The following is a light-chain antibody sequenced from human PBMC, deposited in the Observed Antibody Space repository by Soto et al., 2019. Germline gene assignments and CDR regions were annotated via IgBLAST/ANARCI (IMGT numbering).Light chain of an antibody. CDR3: QQYNNWPIT. CDR1: QNILSN. CDR2: GAS. J-gene: IGKJ5*01. V-gene: IGKV3-15*01. Sequence: EIVLTQSPATLSVSPGERVTLACRASQNILSNLAWYQQKPGQAPRLLIYGASTRATGIPARFSGSGSGTEFTLTISSLQSEDVAVYYCQQYNNWPITLGQGTRLEIK.